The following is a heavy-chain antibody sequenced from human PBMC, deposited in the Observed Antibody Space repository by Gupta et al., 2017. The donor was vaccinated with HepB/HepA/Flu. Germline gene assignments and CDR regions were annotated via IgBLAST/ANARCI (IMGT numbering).Heavy chain of an antibody. CDR3: ARYESSGYYYGY. CDR1: GFSLSNSGMG. J-gene: IGHJ4*02. CDR2: IYSNDEK. V-gene: IGHV2-26*01. Sequence: VTLKESGPVLVKPTETLTLTCAVSGFSLSNSGMGVSWFRQPPGKALEWLAHIYSNDEKSYSTSLKIRLTISKDTSKSQVVLTMTNMDPVDTATYYCARYESSGYYYGYWGQGTLVTVSS. D-gene: IGHD3-22*01.